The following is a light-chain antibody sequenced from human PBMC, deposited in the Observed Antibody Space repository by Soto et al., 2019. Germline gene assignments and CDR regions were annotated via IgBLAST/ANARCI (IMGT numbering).Light chain of an antibody. CDR2: AAS. CDR3: QQSNSSTRT. J-gene: IGKJ1*01. Sequence: DIRMTQFPSSLSASVGDRVTITCGASQNINNYLNWYQQKPGKAPKLMIYAASTLQRGVPSRLSGSGYGTDFTLTISSIQHEDFETYYCQQSNSSTRTFGHGTKVDIK. V-gene: IGKV1-39*01. CDR1: QNINNY.